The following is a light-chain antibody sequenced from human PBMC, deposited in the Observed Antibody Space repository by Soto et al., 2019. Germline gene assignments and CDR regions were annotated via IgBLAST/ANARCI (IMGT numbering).Light chain of an antibody. CDR3: QQYNNWAFT. J-gene: IGKJ4*01. V-gene: IGKV3-15*01. CDR1: QSVSSN. Sequence: EIVMTQSPATLSVSPGERATLSCRASQSVSSNLAWYQQKPGQAPRLLISGASSRATGIPARFSGSGSGTEFTLTISSLQSEDFAVYYCQQYNNWAFTVGGGTKV. CDR2: GAS.